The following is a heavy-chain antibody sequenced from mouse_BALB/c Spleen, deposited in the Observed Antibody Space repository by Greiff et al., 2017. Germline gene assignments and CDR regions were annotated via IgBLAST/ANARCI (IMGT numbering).Heavy chain of an antibody. D-gene: IGHD1-1*01. CDR2: ISSGGSYT. CDR3: AREGYGSPFDY. Sequence: DVKLVESGGGLVKPGGSLKLSCAASGFTFSSYAMSWVRQTPEKRLEWVATISSGGSYTYYPDSVKGRFTISRDNAKNTLYLQMSSLRSEDTAMYYCAREGYGSPFDYWGQGTTLTVSS. J-gene: IGHJ2*01. CDR1: GFTFSSYA. V-gene: IGHV5-9-3*01.